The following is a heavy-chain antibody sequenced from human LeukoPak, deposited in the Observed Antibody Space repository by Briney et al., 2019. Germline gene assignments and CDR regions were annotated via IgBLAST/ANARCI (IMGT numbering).Heavy chain of an antibody. Sequence: GASVKVSCKASGYTFTSYGISWVRQAPGQGLEWMGLISAYSGNTNFAQKLQGRVTMTTDTSTSTAYMELRSLRSDDAAVYFCTRGAVTGSYGSLVYFDYWGKGTLVTVSS. CDR3: TRGAVTGSYGSLVYFDY. D-gene: IGHD3-16*01. J-gene: IGHJ4*02. CDR1: GYTFTSYG. V-gene: IGHV1-18*01. CDR2: ISAYSGNT.